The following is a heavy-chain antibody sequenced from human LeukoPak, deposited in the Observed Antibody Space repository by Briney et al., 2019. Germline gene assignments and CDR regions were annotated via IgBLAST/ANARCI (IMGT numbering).Heavy chain of an antibody. CDR2: ISAYNGNT. V-gene: IGHV1-18*04. CDR1: GYTFTSYG. Sequence: GASVKVSCKASGYTFTSYGISWVRQAPGQGLEWMGWISAYNGNTNFAQKLQDRVTMTRDTSTTTAYMELRSLRSDDTAVYYCARDLSHRYNYDSRGYYILFDHWGQGTLVTVSS. CDR3: ARDLSHRYNYDSRGYYILFDH. J-gene: IGHJ4*02. D-gene: IGHD3-22*01.